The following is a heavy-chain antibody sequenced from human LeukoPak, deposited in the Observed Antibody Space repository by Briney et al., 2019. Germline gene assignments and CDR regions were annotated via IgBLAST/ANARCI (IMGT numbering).Heavy chain of an antibody. J-gene: IGHJ4*02. CDR3: FNYAN. CDR2: IYSDGSA. Sequence: GGSLRLSCAASGITVSNNHITWVRQAPGKGLEWVSFIYSDGSAYCADSVKARFTISRDNSKTTVYLQMNSLRVDDTAVYYCFNYANWGQGTLVTVSS. V-gene: IGHV3-66*01. D-gene: IGHD3-16*01. CDR1: GITVSNNH.